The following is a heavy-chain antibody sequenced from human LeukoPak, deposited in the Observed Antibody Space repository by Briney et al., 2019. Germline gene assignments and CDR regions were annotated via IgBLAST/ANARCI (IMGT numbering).Heavy chain of an antibody. Sequence: GGSLRLSCAASGFTFSDYYMSWIRQAPGKGLEWVSYISSSGSTIYYADSVKGRFTISRDNAKNSLYLQMNSLRAEDTAVYYCARGEGLYYDYVWGRPVDYWGQGTLVTVSS. J-gene: IGHJ4*02. D-gene: IGHD3-16*01. CDR2: ISSSGSTI. V-gene: IGHV3-11*04. CDR3: ARGEGLYYDYVWGRPVDY. CDR1: GFTFSDYY.